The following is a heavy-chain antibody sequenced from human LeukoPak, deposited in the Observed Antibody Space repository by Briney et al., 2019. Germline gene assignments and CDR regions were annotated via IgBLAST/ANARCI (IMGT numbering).Heavy chain of an antibody. Sequence: ASVKVSCKASGYTFTTYAMNWVRQAPGQGLEWMGWINTNTGNPTYAQGFTGRFVFSLDTSVSTAYLQISSLKAEDTAVYYCARAGSPYFYYYMDVWGKGTTVTVSS. CDR1: GYTFTTYA. V-gene: IGHV7-4-1*02. J-gene: IGHJ6*03. CDR3: ARAGSPYFYYYMDV. CDR2: INTNTGNP. D-gene: IGHD6-25*01.